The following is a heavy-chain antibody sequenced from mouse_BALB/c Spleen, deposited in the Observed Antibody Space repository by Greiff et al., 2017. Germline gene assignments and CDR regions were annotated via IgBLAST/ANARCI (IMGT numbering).Heavy chain of an antibody. J-gene: IGHJ4*01. CDR3: ARVAGRGYDGYAMDY. CDR2: ISTYYGDA. V-gene: IGHV1S137*01. D-gene: IGHD2-2*01. Sequence: QVQLKESGAELVRPGVSVKISCKGSGYTFTDYAMHWVKQSHAKSLEWIGVISTYYGDASYNQKFKGKATMTVDKSSSTAYMELARLTSEDSAIYYCARVAGRGYDGYAMDYWGQGTSVTVSS. CDR1: GYTFTDYA.